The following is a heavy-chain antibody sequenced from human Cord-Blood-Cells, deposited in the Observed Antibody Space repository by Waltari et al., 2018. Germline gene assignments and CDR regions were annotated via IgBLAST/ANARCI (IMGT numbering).Heavy chain of an antibody. CDR2: IYYSGST. Sequence: QVQLQESGPGLVKPSETLSLTCTVSGGSISSYYWSWIRQPPGKGLEWIGYIYYSGSTNYNPARKSRVTISVDTSKNQFSLKLSSVTAADTAVYYCARHPTYYYGSGSPYYYMDVWGKGTTVTVSS. V-gene: IGHV4-59*08. CDR3: ARHPTYYYGSGSPYYYMDV. D-gene: IGHD3-10*01. CDR1: GGSISSYY. J-gene: IGHJ6*03.